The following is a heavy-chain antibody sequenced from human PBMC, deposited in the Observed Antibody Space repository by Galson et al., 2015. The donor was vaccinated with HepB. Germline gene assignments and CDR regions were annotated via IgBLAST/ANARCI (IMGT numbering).Heavy chain of an antibody. Sequence: SLRLSCAASGFIFSSYAMSWVRQAPGKGLEWVSTITSSGASTDYADSVRGRFTISRDNSKNTLFVQMNSLRAEDTAIYYCARDLWQAGHYFGMDVWGQGTTLTFSS. V-gene: IGHV3-23*01. CDR2: ITSSGAST. CDR1: GFIFSSYA. CDR3: ARDLWQAGHYFGMDV. J-gene: IGHJ6*02. D-gene: IGHD2/OR15-2a*01.